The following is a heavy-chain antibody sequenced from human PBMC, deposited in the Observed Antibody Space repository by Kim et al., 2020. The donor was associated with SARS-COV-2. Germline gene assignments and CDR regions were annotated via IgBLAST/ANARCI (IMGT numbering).Heavy chain of an antibody. D-gene: IGHD3-10*01. V-gene: IGHV1-24*01. CDR2: FDPEDGET. Sequence: ASVKVSCKVSGYNLTELSMHWVRQAPGKGLEWMGGFDPEDGETIYAQKFQGRVTMTEDTSTDTAYMELSSLRSEDTAVYYCATDRGGSGSYYLNWFDPWGQGTLVTVSS. CDR3: ATDRGGSGSYYLNWFDP. J-gene: IGHJ5*02. CDR1: GYNLTELS.